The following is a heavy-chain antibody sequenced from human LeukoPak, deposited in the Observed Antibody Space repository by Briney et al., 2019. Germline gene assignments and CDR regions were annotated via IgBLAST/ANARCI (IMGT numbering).Heavy chain of an antibody. CDR1: GYTFTSYG. D-gene: IGHD3-9*01. CDR3: ERXTLRXFDWLXXXYXDY. J-gene: IGHJ4*02. Sequence: AXGYTFTSYGISWVRQAPGQGLEWMGWISAYNGNTNYAQKLQGRVTMTTDTSTSTAYMELRSLRSDDTAVYYCERXTLRXFDWLXXXYXDYWGQXTLVTVSS. V-gene: IGHV1-18*01. CDR2: ISAYNGNT.